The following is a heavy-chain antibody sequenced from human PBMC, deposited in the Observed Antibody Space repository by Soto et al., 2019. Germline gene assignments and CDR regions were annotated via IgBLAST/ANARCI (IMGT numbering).Heavy chain of an antibody. CDR2: ISAYNGNT. Sequence: VKVSCKASGYTFTSYGISWVRQAPGQGLEWMGWISAYNGNTNYAQKPQGRVTMTTDTSTSTAYMELRSLRSDDTAVYYCARDDVADDYYYYGMDVWGQGTTVTGSS. J-gene: IGHJ6*02. CDR3: ARDDVADDYYYYGMDV. CDR1: GYTFTSYG. V-gene: IGHV1-18*04.